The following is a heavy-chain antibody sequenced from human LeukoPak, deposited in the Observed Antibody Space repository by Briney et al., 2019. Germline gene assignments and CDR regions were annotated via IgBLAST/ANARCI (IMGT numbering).Heavy chain of an antibody. D-gene: IGHD5-24*01. J-gene: IGHJ4*02. CDR1: SGSISRYY. CDR2: IYYSGST. CDR3: ARATITSRYYFDY. V-gene: IGHV4-59*01. Sequence: SETLSLTCTISSGSISRYYWSWIRQPPGKGLEWIGYIYYSGSTNYNPSLKSRVTISIDTSKHQFSLKLSSVTAADTAVYYCARATITSRYYFDYWGQGTLVTVSS.